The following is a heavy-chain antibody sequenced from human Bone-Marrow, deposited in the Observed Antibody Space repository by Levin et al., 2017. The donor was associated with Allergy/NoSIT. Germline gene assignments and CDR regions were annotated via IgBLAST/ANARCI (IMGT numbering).Heavy chain of an antibody. CDR1: GFTFSSYE. CDR3: ARVGIWGSYRVPFDI. J-gene: IGHJ3*02. D-gene: IGHD3-16*02. Sequence: LSLTCAASGFTFSSYEMNWVRQAPGKGLEWVSYISSSGSTIYYADSVKGRFTISRDNAKNSLYLQMNSLRAEDTAVYYCARVGIWGSYRVPFDIWGQGTMVTVSS. V-gene: IGHV3-48*03. CDR2: ISSSGSTI.